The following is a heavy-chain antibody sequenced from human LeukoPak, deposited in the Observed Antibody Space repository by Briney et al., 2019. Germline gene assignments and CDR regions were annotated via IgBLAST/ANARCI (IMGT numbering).Heavy chain of an antibody. CDR2: ISAGGGST. J-gene: IGHJ4*02. V-gene: IGHV3-23*01. Sequence: GGSLRLSCAAPGFTFSNYAMSWVRQAPGKGLEWVSGISAGGGSTYYADSVKGRFTISRDNSKNTLYLQMNSLRGEDTAVYYCAKDSSGSYYGKSDFWGQGTLVAVSS. CDR1: GFTFSNYA. CDR3: AKDSSGSYYGKSDF. D-gene: IGHD1-26*01.